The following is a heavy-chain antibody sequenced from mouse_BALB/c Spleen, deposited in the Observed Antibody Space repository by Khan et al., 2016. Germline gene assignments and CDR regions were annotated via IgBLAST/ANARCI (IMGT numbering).Heavy chain of an antibody. J-gene: IGHJ2*01. V-gene: IGHV9-2-1*01. CDR2: INTETGEP. CDR1: GYTFTDYS. Sequence: QIQLVESGPELKRPGVTFKISCKASGYTFTDYSLHWVKQAPGKGLKWMGWINTETGEPAYADDFKGRFAFSLETSASTAYLQINNLKTEDTATCFGATNDWGQGTTLTVSS. CDR3: ATND.